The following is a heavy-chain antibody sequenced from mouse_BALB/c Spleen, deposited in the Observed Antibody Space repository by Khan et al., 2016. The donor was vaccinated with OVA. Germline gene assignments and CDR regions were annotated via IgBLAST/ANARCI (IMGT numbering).Heavy chain of an antibody. CDR1: GFTFSSYT. J-gene: IGHJ3*01. CDR3: TASY. CDR2: ITSGGSYT. V-gene: IGHV5-6-4*01. Sequence: EVELVESGGGLVKPGGSLTLSCAASGFTFSSYTMSWVRQTPEKRLEWVATITSGGSYTYYPDSVKGRVTISRDNAKNTLYLQMSSLKSEDTAMYYCTASYWGQGTLVTVSA.